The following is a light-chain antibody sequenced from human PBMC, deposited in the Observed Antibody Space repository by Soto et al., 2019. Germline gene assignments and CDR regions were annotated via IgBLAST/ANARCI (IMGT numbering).Light chain of an antibody. CDR1: QTISSNY. J-gene: IGKJ1*01. V-gene: IGKV3-20*01. CDR3: QQYGSSPPWT. Sequence: EIVLTQSPGTLSLSPGERASLSCRASQTISSNYLAWYQQRPGQAPRLLIYALYSRATGIPDRFSGSGSGTDFTLTISRLEPEDFAVYYCQQYGSSPPWTFGQGTKVDIK. CDR2: ALY.